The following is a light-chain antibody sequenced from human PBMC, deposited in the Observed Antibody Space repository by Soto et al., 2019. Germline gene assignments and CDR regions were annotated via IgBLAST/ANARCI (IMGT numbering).Light chain of an antibody. V-gene: IGKV3-20*01. CDR2: GAS. CDR1: QSGSSNY. CDR3: KQYCSSPPT. J-gene: IGKJ1*01. Sequence: EIVLTQSPGTLSLSPGERATLSCRARQSGSSNYLAWYQRKPGQAPRLLIYGASNRATGIPNRFSGSGSGTDFALPITSLEPDALVVYSWKQYCSSPPTFGQGTKVEI.